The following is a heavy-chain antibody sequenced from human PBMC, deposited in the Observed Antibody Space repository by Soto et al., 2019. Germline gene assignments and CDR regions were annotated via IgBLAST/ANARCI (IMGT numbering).Heavy chain of an antibody. CDR1: GDSISNSRFY. CDR2: IYPTGNA. J-gene: IGHJ5*02. CDR3: ARDYFDSSDYTTNWFDP. Sequence: QLQLKESGPGLVKSSETLSLTCSVSGDSISNSRFYWAWIRQPPGQGLEWIGSIYPTGNAYYNPSVKSRVTIFVDTSKNQFSLKLTSVTAADTALYYCARDYFDSSDYTTNWFDPWGQGALVTVSS. V-gene: IGHV4-39*01. D-gene: IGHD3-22*01.